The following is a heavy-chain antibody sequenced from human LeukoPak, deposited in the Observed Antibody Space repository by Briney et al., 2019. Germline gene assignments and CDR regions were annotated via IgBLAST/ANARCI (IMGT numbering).Heavy chain of an antibody. D-gene: IGHD5-24*01. CDR3: ASNSDGKFDY. Sequence: PGGSPRLSCAASGFAFNSYGVHWVRQATGKGLEWVAFIRYDGSNTYYADSVKGRFTISRDNSKNTLYLQMNSLRAEEMAVYYCASNSDGKFDYWGQGTLVTVSS. CDR1: GFAFNSYG. V-gene: IGHV3-30*02. J-gene: IGHJ4*02. CDR2: IRYDGSNT.